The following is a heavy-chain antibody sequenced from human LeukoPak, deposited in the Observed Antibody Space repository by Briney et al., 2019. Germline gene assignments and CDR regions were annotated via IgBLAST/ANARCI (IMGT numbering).Heavy chain of an antibody. Sequence: GESLKISCKASGYIFTTYWIGWVRQMPGKGLEWMGIIYPGDSNTKYSPSVQGQVTISADKSISTAYLQWSSLKASDSAMYYCARRVYGSGTYYNAPDYYYYYMDVWGKGTTVTVSS. V-gene: IGHV5-51*01. J-gene: IGHJ6*03. CDR2: IYPGDSNT. D-gene: IGHD3-10*01. CDR3: ARRVYGSGTYYNAPDYYYYYMDV. CDR1: GYIFTTYW.